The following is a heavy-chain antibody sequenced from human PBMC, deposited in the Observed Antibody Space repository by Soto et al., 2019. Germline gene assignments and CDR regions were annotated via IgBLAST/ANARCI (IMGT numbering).Heavy chain of an antibody. CDR2: FDPEDGET. Sequence: VASVKVSCKVSGYTLTELSMHWVRQAPGKGLEWMGGFDPEDGETIYAQKFQGRVTMTEDTSTDTAYMELSSLRSEDTAVYYCATGPRYSSSWYPSFDYWGQGTLVTVSS. J-gene: IGHJ4*02. D-gene: IGHD6-13*01. CDR3: ATGPRYSSSWYPSFDY. V-gene: IGHV1-24*01. CDR1: GYTLTELS.